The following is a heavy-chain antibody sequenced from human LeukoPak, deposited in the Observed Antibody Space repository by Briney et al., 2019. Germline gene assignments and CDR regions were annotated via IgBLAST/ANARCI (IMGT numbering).Heavy chain of an antibody. CDR3: VPPGPDSGLHLDV. J-gene: IGHJ6*04. CDR2: ISSSSSYI. CDR1: RFTFSDYW. D-gene: IGHD4-17*01. V-gene: IGHV3-21*01. Sequence: GGSLRPSYAASRFTFSDYWMTWVRQAPGRGLEWVSSISSSSSYIYYADSVKGRFTISRGNAKNSLYLQMNSLRAEDTAVYYCVPPGPDSGLHLDVWGNGTTVIVSS.